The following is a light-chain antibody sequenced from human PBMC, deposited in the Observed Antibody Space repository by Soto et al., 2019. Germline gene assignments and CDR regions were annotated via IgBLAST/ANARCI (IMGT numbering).Light chain of an antibody. CDR2: DND. CDR1: SANIGNNY. CDR3: LTWDSSLSTGV. J-gene: IGLJ2*01. V-gene: IGLV1-51*01. Sequence: QSVLTQPPSVSAAPGQTVTISCSGSSANIGNNYVSWYQQLPGTAPKVLIYDNDQRPSGIPDRFSGSKSGTSATLGITGLQTGDEADYYCLTWDSSLSTGVFGGGTKLTVL.